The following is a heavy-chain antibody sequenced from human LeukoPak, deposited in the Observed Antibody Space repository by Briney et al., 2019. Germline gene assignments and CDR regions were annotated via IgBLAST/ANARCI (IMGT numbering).Heavy chain of an antibody. CDR1: GFTVSSNY. V-gene: IGHV3-53*01. J-gene: IGHJ4*02. CDR3: ARVEGSSWYADY. CDR2: IYSGGST. D-gene: IGHD6-13*01. Sequence: PGGSLRLSCAASGFTVSSNYMSWVRQAPGKGLEWVSVIYSGGSTYYADSVKGRFTISRDNSKNTLYLQMNSLRVEDTAVYYCARVEGSSWYADYWGQGTLVTVSS.